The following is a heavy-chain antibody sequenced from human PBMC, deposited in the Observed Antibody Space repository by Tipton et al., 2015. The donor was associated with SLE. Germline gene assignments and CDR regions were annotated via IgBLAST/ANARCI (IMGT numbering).Heavy chain of an antibody. Sequence: TLSLTCAVYGGSFSGHYWSWIRQPPGKGLEWIGEINQSGSTNHNPSLKSRLIMSVDASKNQFSLKLSSVTAADTAVYYCARDHPVAGPFDYWGQGTLVTVSS. CDR3: ARDHPVAGPFDY. D-gene: IGHD6-19*01. V-gene: IGHV4-34*09. CDR2: INQSGST. CDR1: GGSFSGHY. J-gene: IGHJ4*02.